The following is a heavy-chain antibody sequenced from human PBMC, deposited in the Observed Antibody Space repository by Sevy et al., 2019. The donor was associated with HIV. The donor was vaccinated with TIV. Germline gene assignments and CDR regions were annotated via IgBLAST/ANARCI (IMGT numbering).Heavy chain of an antibody. CDR3: AKDIAGYYDSSGYYSRYYYYGMDV. V-gene: IGHV3-9*01. CDR1: GFTFDDYA. D-gene: IGHD3-22*01. Sequence: GGSLRLSCAASGFTFDDYAMHWVRQAPGKGLEWVSGISWNSGSIGYAYSVKGRFTISRDNAKNSLYLQMNSLRAEDTALYYCAKDIAGYYDSSGYYSRYYYYGMDVWGQGTTVTVSS. J-gene: IGHJ6*02. CDR2: ISWNSGSI.